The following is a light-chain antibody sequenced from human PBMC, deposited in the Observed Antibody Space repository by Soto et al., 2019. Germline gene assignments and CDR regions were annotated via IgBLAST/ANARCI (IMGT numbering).Light chain of an antibody. CDR3: CSYAGSSTYV. J-gene: IGLJ1*01. CDR1: SSDVGSYNL. CDR2: EGS. V-gene: IGLV2-23*01. Sequence: QSALTQPASVSGSPGQSITISCTGTSSDVGSYNLVSWYQQHPGKAPKLMIYEGSKRPSGVSNRFSGSKSGNTASLTISGLQAEDEAAYYCCSYAGSSTYVFGTGTKLTVL.